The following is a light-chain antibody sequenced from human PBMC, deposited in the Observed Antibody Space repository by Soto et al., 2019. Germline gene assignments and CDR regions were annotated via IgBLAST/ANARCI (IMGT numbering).Light chain of an antibody. Sequence: QSALTQPASVSGSPGQSITISCTGTSNDVGGYNYVSWYQQHPGKAPQLIIYEVSNRPSGVSHRFSGSKSGDTASLTISGLQAEDGADYYCSSYTPFSTWVFGGGTQLTVL. J-gene: IGLJ3*02. V-gene: IGLV2-14*01. CDR2: EVS. CDR3: SSYTPFSTWV. CDR1: SNDVGGYNY.